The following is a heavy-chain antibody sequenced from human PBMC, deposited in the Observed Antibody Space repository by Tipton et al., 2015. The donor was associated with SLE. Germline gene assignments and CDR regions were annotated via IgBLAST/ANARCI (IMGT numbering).Heavy chain of an antibody. CDR3: AGGTGAYFDH. D-gene: IGHD3-16*01. CDR2: IRADGSNK. Sequence: SGFTYSGYAMHWVRQAPGKGLEWVAFIRADGSNKDYADSVKGRFTISRDNSKNTLYLQMNRLRVEDTAVYYCAGGTGAYFDHWGQGTLVTGSS. CDR1: GFTYSGYA. J-gene: IGHJ4*02. V-gene: IGHV3-30*02.